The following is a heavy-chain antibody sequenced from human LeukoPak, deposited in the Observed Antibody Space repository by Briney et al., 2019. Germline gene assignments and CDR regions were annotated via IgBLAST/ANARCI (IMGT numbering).Heavy chain of an antibody. CDR1: GFIFSSYR. CDR3: ARGDSSAFDI. Sequence: QAGGSLRLSCAASGFIFSSYRVNWVRQAPGKGLEWVASIKQGESERYYVDSVNGRFTISRDNAKNSLYLQMNSLRAEDTAVYYCARGDSSAFDIWGQGTMVTVSS. CDR2: IKQGESER. D-gene: IGHD3-22*01. J-gene: IGHJ3*02. V-gene: IGHV3-7*04.